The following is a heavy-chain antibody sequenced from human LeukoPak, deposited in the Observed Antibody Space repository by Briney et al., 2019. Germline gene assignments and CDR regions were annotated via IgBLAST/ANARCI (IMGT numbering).Heavy chain of an antibody. CDR2: IYSGGST. D-gene: IGHD4-17*01. CDR1: GFTVSSNY. J-gene: IGHJ4*02. V-gene: IGHV3-53*01. CDR3: ARAGPETTVTTLYFDY. Sequence: QPGGSLRLSCAASGFTVSSNYMSWVRQAPGKGLEWVSVIYSGGSTYYADSVKGRFTISRDNSKNTLYLQMNSLRAEDTAVYYCARAGPETTVTTLYFDYWGQGTLVTVSS.